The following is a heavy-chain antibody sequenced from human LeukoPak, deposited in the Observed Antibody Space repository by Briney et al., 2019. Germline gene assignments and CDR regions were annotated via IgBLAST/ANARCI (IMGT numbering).Heavy chain of an antibody. D-gene: IGHD3-10*01. CDR3: ARGPNIYGSGSYYNVFDY. Sequence: SETLSLTCTVSGGSISSYYWSWIRQPPGKGLEWIGYIYYSGSTNYNPSLKSRVTISVDTSKNQFSLKLSSVTAADTAVYYCARGPNIYGSGSYYNVFDYWGQGTLVTVSS. CDR1: GGSISSYY. V-gene: IGHV4-59*08. CDR2: IYYSGST. J-gene: IGHJ4*02.